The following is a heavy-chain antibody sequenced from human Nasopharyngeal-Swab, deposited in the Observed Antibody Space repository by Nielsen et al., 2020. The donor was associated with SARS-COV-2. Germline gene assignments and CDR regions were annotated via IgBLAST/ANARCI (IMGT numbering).Heavy chain of an antibody. D-gene: IGHD5-12*01. CDR2: INAGNGNT. V-gene: IGHV1-3*01. Sequence: WVRQAPGQRLEWMGWINAGNGNTKYSQKFQGRVTITRDTSASTAYMELRSLRSDDTAVYYCARRGASGHDQGSYYYYYYMDVWGIGTTVTVSS. J-gene: IGHJ6*03. CDR3: ARRGASGHDQGSYYYYYYMDV.